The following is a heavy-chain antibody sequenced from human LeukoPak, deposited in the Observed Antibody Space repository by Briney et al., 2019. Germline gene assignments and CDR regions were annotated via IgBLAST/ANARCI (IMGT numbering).Heavy chain of an antibody. CDR3: ARVDNWFDP. CDR2: IIPIFGTA. Sequence: SVKVSCKASGYTFTSYGISWVRPAPGQGLEWMGGIIPIFGTANYAQKFQGRVTITADESTSTAYMELSSLRSEDTAVYYCARVDNWFDPWGQGTLVTVSS. V-gene: IGHV1-69*13. CDR1: GYTFTSYG. J-gene: IGHJ5*02.